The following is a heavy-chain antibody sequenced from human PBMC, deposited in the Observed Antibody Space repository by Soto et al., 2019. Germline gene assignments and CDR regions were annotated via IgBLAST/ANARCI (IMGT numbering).Heavy chain of an antibody. D-gene: IGHD6-19*01. CDR1: GDSVSSNSAA. CDR3: ARGEAQWLILSGAFDI. V-gene: IGHV6-1*01. Sequence: SQTLSLTCAISGDSVSSNSAAWNWIRQSPSRGLEWLGRTYYRSKWYNDYAVSVKSRITINPDTSKNQFSLQLNSVTPEDTAVYYCARGEAQWLILSGAFDIWGQGTMVTVSS. J-gene: IGHJ3*02. CDR2: TYYRSKWYN.